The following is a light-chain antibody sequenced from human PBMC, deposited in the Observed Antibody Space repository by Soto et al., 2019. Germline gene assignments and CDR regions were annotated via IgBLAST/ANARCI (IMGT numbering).Light chain of an antibody. CDR3: QQRSNWPIS. CDR1: QSVSSY. Sequence: EIVLTQSPATLSLSPGERATLSCRASQSVSSYLAWYQQKPGQAPRLLIYDASNRATGIPARLSGSWSGTDFTFTISSLEPEDFAVYYCQQRSNWPISFGQGTRLEIK. CDR2: DAS. V-gene: IGKV3-11*01. J-gene: IGKJ5*01.